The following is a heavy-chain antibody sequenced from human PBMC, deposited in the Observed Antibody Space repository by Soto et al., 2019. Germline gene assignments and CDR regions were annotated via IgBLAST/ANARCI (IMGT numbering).Heavy chain of an antibody. J-gene: IGHJ4*02. CDR1: GGSISSYY. V-gene: IGHV4-59*08. CDR3: ARRYGYSFDY. CDR2: IYYSGST. D-gene: IGHD1-1*01. Sequence: QVQLQESGPGLVKPSEILSLTCTVSGGSISSYYWSWIRQPPGKGLEWIGYIYYSGSTNYNPSLKSRVTISVDTSKNQFSLKLSSVTAADTALYYCARRYGYSFDYWGQGTLVTVSS.